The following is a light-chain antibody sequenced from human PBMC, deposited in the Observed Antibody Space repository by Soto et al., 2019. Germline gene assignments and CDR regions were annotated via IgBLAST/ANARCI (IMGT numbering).Light chain of an antibody. Sequence: EIVMTQSPATLSVSPGERATVSCRASQSVGSNLAWYQQKPGQAPRLLIYGASTRATGIPARFTGSGSGTEFTITISSLQSEDFALYYCQQYNNWPPYTFGQGTNLDIK. J-gene: IGKJ2*01. V-gene: IGKV3-15*01. CDR1: QSVGSN. CDR2: GAS. CDR3: QQYNNWPPYT.